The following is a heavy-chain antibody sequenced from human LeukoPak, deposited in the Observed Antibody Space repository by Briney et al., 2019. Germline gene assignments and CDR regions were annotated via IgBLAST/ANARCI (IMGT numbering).Heavy chain of an antibody. CDR2: IKGDESAR. Sequence: GGSLRLSCAASGFTFSRYWMAWVRQAPGKGLEWVANIKGDESARHQADSVKGRFTISRDNTRNSLYLQMTTLRGDDTAVYYCARDVAGSLDYWGQGTLVTVSS. D-gene: IGHD1-26*01. V-gene: IGHV3-7*01. J-gene: IGHJ4*02. CDR3: ARDVAGSLDY. CDR1: GFTFSRYW.